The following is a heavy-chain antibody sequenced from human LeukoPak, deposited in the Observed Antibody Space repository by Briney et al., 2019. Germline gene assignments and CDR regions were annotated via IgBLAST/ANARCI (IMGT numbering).Heavy chain of an antibody. V-gene: IGHV3-11*01. CDR1: GFTFSDCF. CDR3: ARSSRQKLEHYDYYYIDV. CDR2: TSSSGDIT. J-gene: IGHJ6*03. Sequence: GGSLILSCAASGFTFSDCFMSWIRQAPGRGLEWISYTSSSGDITYYADSVKGRFTISRDKARNSLYLQMNSLRAEDTAVYYCARSSRQKLEHYDYYYIDVWGKGTTVTVSS. D-gene: IGHD1-1*01.